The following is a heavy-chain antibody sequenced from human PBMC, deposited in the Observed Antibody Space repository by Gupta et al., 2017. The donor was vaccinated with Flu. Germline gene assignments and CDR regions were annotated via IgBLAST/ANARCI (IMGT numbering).Heavy chain of an antibody. CDR1: GFTFTSYV. CDR2: ISGGGGRT. CDR3: AKAKDIVVVPTACPFDS. V-gene: IGHV3-23*01. D-gene: IGHD2-15*01. Sequence: EVLLLESGGDVRQPGGSLRLSCVAYGFTFTSYVMTWVRHVPGKGLEWFSSISGGGGRTHYADFVEGRFTISRDAFKDTVYLQMNILRVDDTATYFCAKAKDIVVVPTACPFDSWGRGIPVTVSS. J-gene: IGHJ4*02.